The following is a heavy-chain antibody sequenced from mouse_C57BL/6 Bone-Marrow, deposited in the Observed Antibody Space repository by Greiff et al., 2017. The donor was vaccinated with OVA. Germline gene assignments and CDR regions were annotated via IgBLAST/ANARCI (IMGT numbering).Heavy chain of an antibody. CDR2: ISSGGSYT. CDR1: GFTFSSYG. V-gene: IGHV5-6*02. CDR3: ARRDYGMDY. J-gene: IGHJ4*01. Sequence: EVKLQESGGDLVKPGGSLKLSCAASGFTFSSYGMSWVRQTPDKRLEWVATISSGGSYTYYPDSVKGRFTISRDNAKNTLYLQMSSLKSEDTAMYYCARRDYGMDYWGQGTSVTVSS.